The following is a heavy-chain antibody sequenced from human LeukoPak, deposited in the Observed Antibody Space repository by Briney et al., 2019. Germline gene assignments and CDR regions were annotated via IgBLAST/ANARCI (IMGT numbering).Heavy chain of an antibody. V-gene: IGHV1-69*05. CDR3: ARGRRDPGAGAGVDYYYFYMDV. J-gene: IGHJ6*03. CDR1: GGTFSNHA. Sequence: SVKVPCKTSGGTFSNHAISWVRQAPGQGLEWMGGFIPVFGRAIYAQKFQGRVTITTDESASTAYMELSALTSDDTAVYYCARGRRDPGAGAGVDYYYFYMDVWGKGTTVTVSS. D-gene: IGHD6-19*01. CDR2: FIPVFGRA.